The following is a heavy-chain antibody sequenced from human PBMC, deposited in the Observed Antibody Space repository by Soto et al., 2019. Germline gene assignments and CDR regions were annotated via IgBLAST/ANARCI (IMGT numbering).Heavy chain of an antibody. Sequence: EVQLVESGGGLVKPGGSLRLSCAASGFTFSNAWMSWVRQAPGKGLEWVGRIKSKTDGGTTDYAAPVKGRFTISRDDSKNKLYLQMNSLNTEDTAVYYCTTSATQWLVRGLRELDIGGQGTMVTVSS. V-gene: IGHV3-15*01. CDR3: TTSATQWLVRGLRELDI. J-gene: IGHJ3*02. D-gene: IGHD6-19*01. CDR1: GFTFSNAW. CDR2: IKSKTDGGTT.